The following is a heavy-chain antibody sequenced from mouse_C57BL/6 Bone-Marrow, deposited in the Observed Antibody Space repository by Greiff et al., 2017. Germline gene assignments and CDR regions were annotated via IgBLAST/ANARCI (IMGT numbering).Heavy chain of an antibody. V-gene: IGHV1-55*01. CDR2: IYPGSGST. CDR3: ARPAQATGYYAMDY. J-gene: IGHJ4*01. Sequence: QVQLQQPGAELVKPGASVKMSCKASGYTFTSYWITWVKQRPGQGLECIGDIYPGSGSTNYNEKFKSKATLTVDTSSSTAYMQLTSLTSEDSAVYYCARPAQATGYYAMDYWGQGTSVTVSS. D-gene: IGHD3-2*02. CDR1: GYTFTSYW.